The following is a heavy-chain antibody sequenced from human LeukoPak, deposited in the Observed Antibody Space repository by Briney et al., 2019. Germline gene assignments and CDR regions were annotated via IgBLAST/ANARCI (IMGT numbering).Heavy chain of an antibody. J-gene: IGHJ4*02. CDR3: ARGSSKGYYFDY. V-gene: IGHV3-33*01. Sequence: PGGSLRLSCAASGFTFSSYGMHWVRQAPGKGLEWVAVIWYDGSNKDYADSVKGRFTISRDNSKNTLYLQMNSLRAEDTAVYYCARGSSKGYYFDYWGQGTLVTVSS. CDR1: GFTFSSYG. D-gene: IGHD4-11*01. CDR2: IWYDGSNK.